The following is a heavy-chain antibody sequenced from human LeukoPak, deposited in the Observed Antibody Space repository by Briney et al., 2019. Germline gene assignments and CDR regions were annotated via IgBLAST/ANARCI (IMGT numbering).Heavy chain of an antibody. V-gene: IGHV3-23*01. CDR3: AKESSYYGSGSYYPDY. CDR1: GFTFSSYA. Sequence: QPGRSPRLSCAASGFTFSSYAMSWVRQAPGKGLEWVSAISGSGGSTYYADSVKGRFTISRDNSKNTLYLQMNSLRAEDTAVYYCAKESSYYGSGSYYPDYWGQGTLVTVSS. J-gene: IGHJ4*02. D-gene: IGHD3-10*01. CDR2: ISGSGGST.